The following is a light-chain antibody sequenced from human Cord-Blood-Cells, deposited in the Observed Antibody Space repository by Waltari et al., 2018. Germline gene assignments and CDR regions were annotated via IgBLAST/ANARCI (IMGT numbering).Light chain of an antibody. CDR3: QQRRLPFT. J-gene: IGKJ3*01. Sequence: EIVLTQSPATLSLSPGERATLSCRASQSVSSYLAWYQQKPGQAPRLLIYDASNRATGIPARFSGSGSGTDFTLTISSLEPEDFAVYYCQQRRLPFTFGPGTKVDIK. V-gene: IGKV3-11*01. CDR1: QSVSSY. CDR2: DAS.